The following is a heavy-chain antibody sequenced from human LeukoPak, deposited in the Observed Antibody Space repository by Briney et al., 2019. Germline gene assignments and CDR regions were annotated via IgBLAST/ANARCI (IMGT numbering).Heavy chain of an antibody. V-gene: IGHV4-59*07. Sequence: PSDTLSLTCTVSGGSIRSYYWSWIRQPPGKGLEWIGYIYYTGSTNYNPSLKSRVSTSVDTSKNQFFLKLSSVTAADTAVYYCARAGTGYCFDYWGQGTLVTVSS. D-gene: IGHD3/OR15-3a*01. CDR3: ARAGTGYCFDY. CDR1: GGSIRSYY. CDR2: IYYTGST. J-gene: IGHJ4*02.